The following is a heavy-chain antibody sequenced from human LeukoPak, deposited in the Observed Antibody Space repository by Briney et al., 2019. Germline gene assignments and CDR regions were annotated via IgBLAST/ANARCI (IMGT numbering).Heavy chain of an antibody. J-gene: IGHJ4*02. V-gene: IGHV4-59*01. CDR3: ARDPTHYDPPL. D-gene: IGHD4-17*01. CDR1: GGSISSYY. Sequence: SETLFLTCTVSGGSISSYYWSWIRQPPGKGLEWIGYIYYSGSTNYNPSLKSRVTISADTSKEQFSLKLRSVTAADTAVYYCARDPTHYDPPLWGQGTLVTVSS. CDR2: IYYSGST.